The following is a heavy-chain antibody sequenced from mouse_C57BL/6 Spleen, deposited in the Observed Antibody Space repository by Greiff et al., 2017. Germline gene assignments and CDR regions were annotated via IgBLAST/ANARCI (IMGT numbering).Heavy chain of an antibody. D-gene: IGHD2-4*01. CDR3: ARGHYDVFAY. J-gene: IGHJ3*01. CDR2: INPGSGGT. CDR1: GYAFTNYL. V-gene: IGHV1-54*01. Sequence: VQLQQSGAELVRPGTSVKVSCKASGYAFTNYLIEWVKQRPGQGLEWIGVINPGSGGTNYNEKFKGKATLTGDKSSSTAYMQLSSLTSEDSAVFFCARGHYDVFAYWGQGTLVTVSA.